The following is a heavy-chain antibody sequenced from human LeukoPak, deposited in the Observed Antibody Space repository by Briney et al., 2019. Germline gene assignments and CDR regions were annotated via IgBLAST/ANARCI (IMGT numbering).Heavy chain of an antibody. Sequence: SVKVSCKASGGTFSSYAISWVRQAPGQGLEWMGRIIPILGIANYAQKFQGRVTITADKSTSTAYMELSSLRSEDTAVYYCARVRYFDWSWFDPWGQGTLVTVSS. CDR2: IIPILGIA. CDR1: GGTFSSYA. V-gene: IGHV1-69*04. CDR3: ARVRYFDWSWFDP. D-gene: IGHD3-9*01. J-gene: IGHJ5*02.